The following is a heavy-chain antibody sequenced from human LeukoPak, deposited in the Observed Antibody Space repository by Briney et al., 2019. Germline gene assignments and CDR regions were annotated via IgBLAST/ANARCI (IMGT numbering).Heavy chain of an antibody. V-gene: IGHV4-34*01. CDR1: GGSFSGYY. CDR2: INHSGST. Sequence: SETLSLTCAVYGGSFSGYYWSWIRQPPGKGLEWIGEINHSGSTNYNPSLKSRVTISVDTSKNQFSLKLSSVTAADTAVYYCARGSREKDIVVVPAAIVSETTYSWFDPWGQGTLVTVSS. D-gene: IGHD2-2*02. J-gene: IGHJ5*02. CDR3: ARGSREKDIVVVPAAIVSETTYSWFDP.